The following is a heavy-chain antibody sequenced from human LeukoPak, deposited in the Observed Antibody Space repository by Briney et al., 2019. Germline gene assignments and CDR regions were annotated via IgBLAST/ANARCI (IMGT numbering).Heavy chain of an antibody. D-gene: IGHD3-22*01. Sequence: GGSLRLSCAASGFTFSSAWMSWVRQAPGKGLEWVGRIKSKTDGGTTDYAAPVKGRFTISRDDSKNTLYLQMDSLKTEDTAVYYCTTDPEGLDSSGPRGWGQGTLVTVSS. J-gene: IGHJ4*02. V-gene: IGHV3-15*01. CDR2: IKSKTDGGTT. CDR3: TTDPEGLDSSGPRG. CDR1: GFTFSSAW.